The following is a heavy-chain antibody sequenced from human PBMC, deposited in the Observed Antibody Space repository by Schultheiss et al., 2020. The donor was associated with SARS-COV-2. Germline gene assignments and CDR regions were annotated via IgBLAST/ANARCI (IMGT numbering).Heavy chain of an antibody. D-gene: IGHD3-10*01. J-gene: IGHJ6*03. CDR1: GGSFSGYY. Sequence: SETLSLTCAVYGGSFSGYYWSWIRQPPGKGLEWIGYIYYSGSTNYNPSLKSRVTISVDTSKNQFSLKLSSVTAADTAVYYCARDPPRGYYYYYYMDVWGTGTTVTVSS. CDR3: ARDPPRGYYYYYYMDV. V-gene: IGHV4-59*12. CDR2: IYYSGST.